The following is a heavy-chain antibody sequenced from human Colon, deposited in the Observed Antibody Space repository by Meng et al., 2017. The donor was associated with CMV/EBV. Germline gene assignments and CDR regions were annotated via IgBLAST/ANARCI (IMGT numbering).Heavy chain of an antibody. CDR1: GGSFSNYF. CDR2: IYHSQL. V-gene: IGHV4-34*02. Sequence: QVQLQQWGAGPLKPSATLSLPCTVYGGSFSNYFWTWIRQPPGKGLEWIGEIYHSQLNYNPSLKSRVTISRDTSKNQFSLKLSSVTAADTAVYYCATGSSQAWELLHYWGQGTLVTVSS. J-gene: IGHJ4*02. CDR3: ATGSSQAWELLHY. D-gene: IGHD1-26*01.